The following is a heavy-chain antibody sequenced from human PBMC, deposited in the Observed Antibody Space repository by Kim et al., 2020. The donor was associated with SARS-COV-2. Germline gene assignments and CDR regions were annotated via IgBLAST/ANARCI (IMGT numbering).Heavy chain of an antibody. CDR3: ARDWRGYSYVGAFDI. J-gene: IGHJ3*02. Sequence: GGSLRLSCAASGFTFSSYEMNWVRQAPGKGLEWVSYISSSGSTIYYADSVKGRFTISRDNAKNSLYLQMNSLRAEDTAVYYCARDWRGYSYVGAFDIWGQGTMVTVSS. CDR2: ISSSGSTI. V-gene: IGHV3-48*03. CDR1: GFTFSSYE. D-gene: IGHD5-18*01.